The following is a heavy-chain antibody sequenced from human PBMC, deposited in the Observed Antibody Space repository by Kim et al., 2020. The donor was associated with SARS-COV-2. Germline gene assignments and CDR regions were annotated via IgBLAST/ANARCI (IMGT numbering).Heavy chain of an antibody. CDR3: ARGRIGWEDNDAFDI. J-gene: IGHJ3*02. CDR1: GGSISSSSYY. CDR2: IYYSGST. V-gene: IGHV4-39*01. Sequence: SETLSLTCTVSGGSISSSSYYWGWIRQPTGKGLEWIGSIYYSGSTYYNPSLKNRVTISVDTAKKQFSLKLSSVTAADTAVYYCARGRIGWEDNDAFDIWGQGTRVTVSS. D-gene: IGHD6-19*01.